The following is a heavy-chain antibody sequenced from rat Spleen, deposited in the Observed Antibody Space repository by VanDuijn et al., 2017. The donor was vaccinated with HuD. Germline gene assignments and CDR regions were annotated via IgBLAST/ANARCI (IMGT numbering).Heavy chain of an antibody. CDR1: GFTFSNYY. Sequence: EVQLVESGGGLVQPGRSLKLSCAASGFTFSNYYMAWVRQAPKKGLEWVATISTSGSRTYYPDSVKGRFTISRDNAKSSLYLQMNSLKSEDTATYYCARQDYYDGSYYWYFDFWGPGTMVTVSS. D-gene: IGHD1-12*02. V-gene: IGHV5-25*01. CDR3: ARQDYYDGSYYWYFDF. CDR2: ISTSGSRT. J-gene: IGHJ1*01.